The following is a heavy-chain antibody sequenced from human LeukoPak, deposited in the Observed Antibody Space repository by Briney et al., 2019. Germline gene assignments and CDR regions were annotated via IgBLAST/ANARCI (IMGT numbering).Heavy chain of an antibody. CDR3: AKESRSYFDY. CDR2: ISGSGGST. CDR1: GSTFRSYA. Sequence: GGPLRLSCAASGSTFRSYATSWVPQAPGKGLEWVSAISGSGGSTYYADSVKGRFTISRDNSKNTLYLQMNSLRAEDTAVYYCAKESRSYFDYWGQGTLVTVSS. J-gene: IGHJ4*02. V-gene: IGHV3-23*01.